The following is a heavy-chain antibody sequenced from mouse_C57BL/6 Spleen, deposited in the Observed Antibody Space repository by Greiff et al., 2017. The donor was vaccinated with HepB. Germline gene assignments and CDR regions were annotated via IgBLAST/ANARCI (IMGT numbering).Heavy chain of an antibody. CDR3: AREWYYGSSPRPFDY. V-gene: IGHV5-4*01. Sequence: EVHLVESGGGLVKPGGSLKLSCAASGFTFSSYAMSWVRQTPEKRLEWVATISDGGSYTYYPDNVKGRFTISRDNAKNNLYLQMSNLKSEDTAMYYCAREWYYGSSPRPFDYWGQGTTLTVSS. CDR2: ISDGGSYT. D-gene: IGHD1-1*01. CDR1: GFTFSSYA. J-gene: IGHJ2*01.